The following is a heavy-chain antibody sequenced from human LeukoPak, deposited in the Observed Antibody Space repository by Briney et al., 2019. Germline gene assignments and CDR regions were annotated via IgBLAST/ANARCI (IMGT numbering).Heavy chain of an antibody. CDR2: INHSGST. J-gene: IGHJ5*02. D-gene: IGHD3-10*01. V-gene: IGHV4-34*01. CDR1: GGSFSGYY. Sequence: PSETLSLTCAVYGGSFSGYYWSWIRQPPGKGLEWIGEINHSGSTNYNPSLKSRVTISVDTSKNQFSLKLSSVTAADTAVYYCARGHLTRITMVRGVKNWFDPWGQGTLVTVSS. CDR3: ARGHLTRITMVRGVKNWFDP.